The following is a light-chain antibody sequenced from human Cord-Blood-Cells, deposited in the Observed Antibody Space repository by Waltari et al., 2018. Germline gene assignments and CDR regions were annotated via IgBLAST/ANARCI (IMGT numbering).Light chain of an antibody. CDR3: AAWDDSLNVV. Sequence: QSVLTQPPSASGTPGPRVTISRSGSSSNIGSNTVNWYQQLPGTAPKLLIYSNNQRPSGVPDRFSGSKSGTSASLAISGLQSEDEADYYCAAWDDSLNVVFGGGTKLTVL. V-gene: IGLV1-44*01. J-gene: IGLJ2*01. CDR1: SSNIGSNT. CDR2: SNN.